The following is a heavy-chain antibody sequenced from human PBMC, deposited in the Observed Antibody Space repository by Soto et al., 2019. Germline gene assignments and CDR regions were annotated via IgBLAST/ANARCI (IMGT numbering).Heavy chain of an antibody. J-gene: IGHJ4*02. V-gene: IGHV3-7*01. D-gene: IGHD1-1*01. CDR2: IKHDGSER. CDR1: GFTFSTYW. CDR3: ATGHWNDVGY. Sequence: SGGSLRLSCAASGFTFSTYWMNWVRQAPGKGLEWVASIKHDGSERNSVDSVKGRFIISRDNAQNLVYLQMNSLRAEDTAVYYCATGHWNDVGYWGQGTLVTVSS.